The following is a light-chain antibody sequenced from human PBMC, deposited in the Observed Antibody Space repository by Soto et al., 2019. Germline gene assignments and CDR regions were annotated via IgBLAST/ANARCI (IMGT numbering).Light chain of an antibody. J-gene: IGKJ1*01. V-gene: IGKV3-15*01. CDR3: QQYNNWPWT. CDR2: GTS. Sequence: EIVMTQSPATLSVSPGQRATLSCRASQSVSSNLAWYQQKPGQAPRLLIYGTSTRATGIPARFSGSGSGTEFTLTISSLQSEDSAVYYGQQYNNWPWTFRQGTKVEIK. CDR1: QSVSSN.